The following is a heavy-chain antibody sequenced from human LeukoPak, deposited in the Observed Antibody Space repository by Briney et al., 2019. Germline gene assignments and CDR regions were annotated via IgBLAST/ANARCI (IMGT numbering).Heavy chain of an antibody. V-gene: IGHV3-49*04. CDR2: IRSKAYGGTT. J-gene: IGHJ6*03. CDR1: GFTFGDYA. CDR3: TRDQARRAYYYYYYYMDV. Sequence: PGGSLRLSCTASGFTFGDYAMSWVRQAPGKGLEWVGFIRSKAYGGTTEYAASVKGRFTISRDDSKSIAYLQMNSLKTEDTAVYYCTRDQARRAYYYYYYYMDVWGKGTTVTVSS.